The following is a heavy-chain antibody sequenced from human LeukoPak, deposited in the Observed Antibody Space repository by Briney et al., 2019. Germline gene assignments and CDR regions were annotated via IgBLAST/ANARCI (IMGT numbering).Heavy chain of an antibody. CDR3: ARGVYSYGRVTGY. CDR1: GGSISSYY. J-gene: IGHJ4*02. CDR2: IYYSGST. D-gene: IGHD5-18*01. Sequence: SETLSLTCTVSGGSISSYYWSWIRQPPGKGLEWIGYIYYSGSTNYNPSLKSRVTISVDTSKNQFSLKLSSVTAADTAVYYCARGVYSYGRVTGYWGQGTLVTVSS. V-gene: IGHV4-59*12.